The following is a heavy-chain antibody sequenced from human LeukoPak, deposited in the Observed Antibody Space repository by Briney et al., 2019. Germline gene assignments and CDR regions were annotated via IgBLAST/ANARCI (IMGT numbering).Heavy chain of an antibody. CDR2: IWYDGSNK. CDR1: GFTFSSYG. Sequence: PGRSLRLSCAASGFTFSSYGMHWVRQAPGKGLEWVAVIWYDGSNKYYADSVKGRFTISRDNSKNTLYLQMNSPRAEDTAVYYCAKDQGGSYSYFDDWGQGTLVTVSS. CDR3: AKDQGGSYSYFDD. V-gene: IGHV3-33*06. J-gene: IGHJ4*02. D-gene: IGHD1-26*01.